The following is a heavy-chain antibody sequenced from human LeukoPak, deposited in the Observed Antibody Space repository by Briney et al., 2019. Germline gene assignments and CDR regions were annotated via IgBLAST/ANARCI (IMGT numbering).Heavy chain of an antibody. CDR3: AKRQKLEPELHLLVITIESRSFDY. CDR1: GFTFSRNA. J-gene: IGHJ4*02. CDR2: ISGSGITT. V-gene: IGHV3-23*01. D-gene: IGHD1-20*01. Sequence: GGSLRLSCAASGFTFSRNAMTWVRQAPGKGLEWVSAISGSGITTSYADSVKGRFTISRDNSKNTLYLQMNSLRGEDTAVYYCAKRQKLEPELHLLVITIESRSFDYWGQGTLVTVSS.